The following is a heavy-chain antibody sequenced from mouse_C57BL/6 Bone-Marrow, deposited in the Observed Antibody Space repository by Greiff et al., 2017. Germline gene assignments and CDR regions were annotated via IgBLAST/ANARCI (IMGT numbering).Heavy chain of an antibody. J-gene: IGHJ2*01. CDR1: GFTFSSYG. CDR2: ISSGGSYT. D-gene: IGHD1-1*01. V-gene: IGHV5-6*01. Sequence: EVKLMESGGDLVKPGGSLKLSCAASGFTFSSYGMSWVRQTPDKRLEWVATISSGGSYTYYPDSVKGRFTISRDNAKNTLYLQMSSLKSEDTAMYYCARPDYYYGSSPYFDYWGQGTTLTVSS. CDR3: ARPDYYYGSSPYFDY.